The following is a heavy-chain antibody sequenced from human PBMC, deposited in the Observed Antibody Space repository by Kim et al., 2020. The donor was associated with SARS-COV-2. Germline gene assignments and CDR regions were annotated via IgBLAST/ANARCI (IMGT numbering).Heavy chain of an antibody. CDR2: ISSSGSTI. J-gene: IGHJ4*02. CDR3: ARDSGSSPLLDY. D-gene: IGHD1-26*01. CDR1: GFTFSSYE. V-gene: IGHV3-48*03. Sequence: GGYLRLSCAASGFTFSSYEMNWVRQAPGKGLEWVSYISSSGSTIYYADSVKGRFTISRDNAKNSLYLQMNSLRAEDTAVYYCARDSGSSPLLDYWGQGTLVTVSS.